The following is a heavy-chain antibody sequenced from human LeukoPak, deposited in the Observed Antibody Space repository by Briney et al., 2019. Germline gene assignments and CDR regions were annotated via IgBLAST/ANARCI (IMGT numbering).Heavy chain of an antibody. V-gene: IGHV3-23*01. D-gene: IGHD3-22*01. CDR3: AKDYDSSGYPFDY. Sequence: HPGGSLRLSCAASGFTFSSYAMSWVRQAPGKGLEWVSAISGSGGSTYYADSVKGRFTISRDNSKNTLYLQMNSLRAEDTGVYYCAKDYDSSGYPFDYWGQGTLVTVSS. J-gene: IGHJ4*02. CDR1: GFTFSSYA. CDR2: ISGSGGST.